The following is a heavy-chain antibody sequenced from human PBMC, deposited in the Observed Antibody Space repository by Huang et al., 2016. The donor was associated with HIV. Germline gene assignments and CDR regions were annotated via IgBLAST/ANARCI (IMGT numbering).Heavy chain of an antibody. V-gene: IGHV1-24*01. D-gene: IGHD3-9*01. Sequence: QVQLVQSRAEVKKPGASVKVSCKVSEYTLTELSIHWVRQPPGKGVEWMGGFDPESGETIYAQKFQGRVTMTEDTSTETAFMELSGLRPEDTAVYYCATGFDVFFDFWGQGTLVTVSS. J-gene: IGHJ4*02. CDR1: EYTLTELS. CDR3: ATGFDVFFDF. CDR2: FDPESGET.